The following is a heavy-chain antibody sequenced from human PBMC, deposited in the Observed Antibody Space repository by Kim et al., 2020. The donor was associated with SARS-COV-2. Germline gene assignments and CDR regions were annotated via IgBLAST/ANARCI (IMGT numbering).Heavy chain of an antibody. CDR2: ISYDGSNK. Sequence: GGSLRLSCAASGFTFSSYAMHWVRQAPGKGLEWVAVISYDGSNKYYADSVKGRFTISRDNSKNTLYLQMNSLRAEDTAVYYCARGEGYSYFDYWGQGTLVTVSS. V-gene: IGHV3-30*04. J-gene: IGHJ4*02. CDR1: GFTFSSYA. CDR3: ARGEGYSYFDY. D-gene: IGHD5-18*01.